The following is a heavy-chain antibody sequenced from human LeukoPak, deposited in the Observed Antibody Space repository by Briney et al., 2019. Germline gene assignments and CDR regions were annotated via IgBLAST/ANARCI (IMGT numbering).Heavy chain of an antibody. CDR2: IYPGDSDT. J-gene: IGHJ6*02. Sequence: PGASLKISCKGSGCSFTSYWIGGVRRLPGIGLKWMGIIYPGDSDTRYSPSFQGQVTISADKSITTAYLQWSSLKASHTAIYYCARQGGSSGSWFDSRNYGMDVWGQGTTVTVSS. D-gene: IGHD6-13*01. CDR1: GCSFTSYW. V-gene: IGHV5-51*01. CDR3: ARQGGSSGSWFDSRNYGMDV.